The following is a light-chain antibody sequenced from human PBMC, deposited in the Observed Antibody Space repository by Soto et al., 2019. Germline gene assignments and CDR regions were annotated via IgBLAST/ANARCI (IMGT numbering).Light chain of an antibody. CDR2: DAY. Sequence: EIVMTQSPATLSVSPGERATLSCRASQSVSSNLAWYQQKPGQTPRLLIYDAYSRATGIPARFSGSGSGTDFTLTISSLQSEDFAVYYCRQYNNLPLTFGGGTNVEIK. CDR3: RQYNNLPLT. V-gene: IGKV3-15*01. J-gene: IGKJ4*01. CDR1: QSVSSN.